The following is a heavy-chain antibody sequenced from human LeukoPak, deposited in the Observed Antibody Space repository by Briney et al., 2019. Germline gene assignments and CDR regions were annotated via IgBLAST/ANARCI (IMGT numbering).Heavy chain of an antibody. CDR3: ASSHLYSSSWYLSGRFDF. V-gene: IGHV4-39*07. D-gene: IGHD6-13*01. J-gene: IGHJ4*02. CDR1: GGSISSSSYY. CDR2: IYYSEST. Sequence: PSETLSLTCTVSGGSISSSSYYWGWIRQPPGKGLEWIGNIYYSESTYYNPSLKSRVTISIDTSKNHFSLQLSSVTAADTAVYYCASSHLYSSSWYLSGRFDFWGQGTLVTVSS.